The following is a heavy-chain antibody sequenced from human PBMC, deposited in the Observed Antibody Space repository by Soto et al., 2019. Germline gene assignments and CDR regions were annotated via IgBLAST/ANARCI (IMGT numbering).Heavy chain of an antibody. Sequence: GGSLRLTCAASGFTFSGYAMSWVRQAPGKGLEWVSAISGSGGSNKYYADSVKGRFTISRDNSKNTMYLQMNSQRAEDTAVYYCARERNNYDRSGLSRGYYFDYWGQGTLVTVSS. D-gene: IGHD3-22*01. CDR1: GFTFSGYA. CDR3: ARERNNYDRSGLSRGYYFDY. CDR2: ISGSGGSNK. J-gene: IGHJ4*01. V-gene: IGHV3-23*01.